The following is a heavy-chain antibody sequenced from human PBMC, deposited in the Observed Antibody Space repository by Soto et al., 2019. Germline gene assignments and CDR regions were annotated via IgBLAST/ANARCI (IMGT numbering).Heavy chain of an antibody. CDR2: ISGSGGST. D-gene: IGHD2-15*01. V-gene: IGHV3-23*01. CDR1: GFTFSSYA. CDR3: AKGYGSGGSCYNYYYYYGMDV. J-gene: IGHJ6*02. Sequence: GGSLRLSCAASGFTFSSYAMSWVRQAPGKGLEWVSAISGSGGSTYYADSVKGRFTISRDNSKNTLYLQMNSLRAEDTAVYYCAKGYGSGGSCYNYYYYYGMDVWGQGTTVTVSS.